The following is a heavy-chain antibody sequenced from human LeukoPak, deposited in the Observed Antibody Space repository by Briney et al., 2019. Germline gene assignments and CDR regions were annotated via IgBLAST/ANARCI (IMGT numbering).Heavy chain of an antibody. CDR2: ISSSGSTI. Sequence: GGSLRLSCAASGFTFSSYEMNWVRQAQGKGLEWVSYISSSGSTIYYADSVKGRFTISRDNAKNSLYLQMNSLRAEDTAVYYCARTSIVANDYWGQGTLVTVSS. D-gene: IGHD5-12*01. CDR3: ARTSIVANDY. CDR1: GFTFSSYE. J-gene: IGHJ4*02. V-gene: IGHV3-48*03.